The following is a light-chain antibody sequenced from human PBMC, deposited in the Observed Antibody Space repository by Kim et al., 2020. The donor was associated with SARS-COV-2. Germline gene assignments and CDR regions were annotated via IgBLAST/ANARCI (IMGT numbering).Light chain of an antibody. Sequence: GQSVTTPCSGISSAVGDHPFVSWYQQHPGKGPPLIIFEVKYRPSGVPDRFSGSKSGNTASLTVSGLQAENEADYFCSSSAGSNNLVFGGGTQLTVL. V-gene: IGLV2-8*01. J-gene: IGLJ3*02. CDR3: SSSAGSNNLV. CDR2: EVK. CDR1: SSAVGDHPF.